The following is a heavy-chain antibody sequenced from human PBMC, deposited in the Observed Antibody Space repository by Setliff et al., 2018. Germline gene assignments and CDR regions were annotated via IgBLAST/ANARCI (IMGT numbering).Heavy chain of an antibody. CDR1: GYTFTNYY. CDR3: ARESGGDYNFNFDY. D-gene: IGHD3-3*01. J-gene: IGHJ4*02. CDR2: IKPSGGST. V-gene: IGHV1-46*01. Sequence: VASVNVSCKASGYTFTNYYMHWVRQAPGQGLEWMGIIKPSGGSTNYAQKFQGRVTMTRDTSTSTVYMELSSLRSEDTAVYYCARESGGDYNFNFDYWGQGTLVTVSS.